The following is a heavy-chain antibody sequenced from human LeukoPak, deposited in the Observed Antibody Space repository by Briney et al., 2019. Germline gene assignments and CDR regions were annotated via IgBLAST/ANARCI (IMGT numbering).Heavy chain of an antibody. CDR3: ARDQRYCSSSSCPWEPFDY. D-gene: IGHD2-2*01. CDR1: GFTFSSYW. V-gene: IGHV3-7*05. Sequence: GGPPRLSCAASGFTFSSYWMSWVRQAPGKGLEWVANIKQDGSEKYYVDSVKGRFTISRDNAKNSLYLQMNSLRAEDTAVYYCARDQRYCSSSSCPWEPFDYWGQGTLVTVSS. CDR2: IKQDGSEK. J-gene: IGHJ4*02.